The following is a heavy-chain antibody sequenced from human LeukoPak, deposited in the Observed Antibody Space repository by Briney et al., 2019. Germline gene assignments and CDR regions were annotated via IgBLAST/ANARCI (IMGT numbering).Heavy chain of an antibody. V-gene: IGHV4-34*01. CDR2: INHSGST. Sequence: SETLSLTCAVYGVSFSGYYWSWIRQPPGKGLEWIGEINHSGSTNYNPSLKSRVTISVDTSKNQFSLKLSSVTAADTAVYYCARTRAYFDYWGQGTLVTVSS. J-gene: IGHJ4*02. CDR3: ARTRAYFDY. CDR1: GVSFSGYY.